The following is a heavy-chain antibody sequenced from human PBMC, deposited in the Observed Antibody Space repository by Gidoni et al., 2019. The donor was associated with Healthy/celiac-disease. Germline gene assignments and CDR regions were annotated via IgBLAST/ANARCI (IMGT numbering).Heavy chain of an antibody. D-gene: IGHD6-13*01. CDR2: SYYSGST. CDR1: GVPVSSGSYY. V-gene: IGHV4-61*01. J-gene: IGHJ4*02. Sequence: LVKPSETLSLTCTVSGVPVSSGSYYWSWIRQPPGKGLEWIGYSYYSGSTNYNPSLKSRVTISVDTSKNQFSLKLSSVTAADTAVYYCARDRGAAGKIDYWGQGTLVTVSS. CDR3: ARDRGAAGKIDY.